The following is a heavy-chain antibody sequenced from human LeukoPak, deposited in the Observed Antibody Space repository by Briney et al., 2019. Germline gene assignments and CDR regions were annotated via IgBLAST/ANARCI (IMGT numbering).Heavy chain of an antibody. Sequence: SESLSLTCAVYGGSFSGYYWSWIRQPPGKGLEWIGDINHSGSTNYNPSLKSRVTISVDTSKNQFSLKLSSVTGADAAVYYCAGARDPRWFDGWGQRSPVTAYS. CDR2: INHSGST. CDR1: GGSFSGYY. J-gene: IGHJ5*02. CDR3: AGARDPRWFDG. V-gene: IGHV4-34*01.